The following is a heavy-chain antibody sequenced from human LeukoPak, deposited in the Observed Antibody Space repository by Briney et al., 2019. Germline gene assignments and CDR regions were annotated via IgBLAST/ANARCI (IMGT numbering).Heavy chain of an antibody. J-gene: IGHJ4*02. CDR3: ARANLGATSWTTSDY. V-gene: IGHV3-23*01. D-gene: IGHD1-26*01. Sequence: PGGSLRLSCAASGFTFSSYAMSWVRQAPGKGLEWVSAISGSGGSTYYADSVKGRFTISRDNSKNTLYLQMNSLRAEDTAVYYCARANLGATSWTTSDYWGQGTLVTVSS. CDR1: GFTFSSYA. CDR2: ISGSGGST.